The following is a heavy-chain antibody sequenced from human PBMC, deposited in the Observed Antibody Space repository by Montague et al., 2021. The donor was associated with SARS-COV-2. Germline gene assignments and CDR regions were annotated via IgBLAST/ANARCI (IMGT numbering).Heavy chain of an antibody. CDR1: GDSVPRNNPA. CDR2: TYYGSSWNT. CDR3: ARGWNYAFDI. V-gene: IGHV6-1*01. J-gene: IGHJ3*02. Sequence: CAISGDSVPRNNPAWNWIRQSPSRGLERLGRTYYGSSWNTDYAVSVKSRITISPDTSKNQFSLHLNSVTPEDTAVYYCARGWNYAFDIWSQGTMVTVSS. D-gene: IGHD1-7*01.